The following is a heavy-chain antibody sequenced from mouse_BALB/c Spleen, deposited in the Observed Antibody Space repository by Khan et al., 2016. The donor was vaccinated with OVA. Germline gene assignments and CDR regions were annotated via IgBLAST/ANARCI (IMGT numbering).Heavy chain of an antibody. CDR3: ARGFYNGAWFAY. CDR2: LWAGGST. CDR1: GFSLSNYG. J-gene: IGHJ3*01. D-gene: IGHD1-3*01. Sequence: QVQLKESGPGLVAPSQTLSITCTVSGFSLSNYGIHWVRQSPGKGLEWLGVLWAGGSTNHNSALMSRLSISKVNSKSQVFLKMNSLQTDDTAMYDCARGFYNGAWFAYWGQGTRVTVSA. V-gene: IGHV2-9*02.